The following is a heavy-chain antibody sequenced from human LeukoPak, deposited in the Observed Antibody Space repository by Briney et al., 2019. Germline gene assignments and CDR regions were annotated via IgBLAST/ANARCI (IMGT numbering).Heavy chain of an antibody. CDR3: ARDLSSYYYDSSGYSNGDAFDI. J-gene: IGHJ3*02. V-gene: IGHV1-69*13. CDR2: IIPIFGTP. Sequence: GASVKVSCKASGYTFTAYYIHWVRQAPGQGLEWTGGIIPIFGTPNYPQKFQGRVTFTADASTSSAYMELSRLRSEDTAVYYCARDLSSYYYDSSGYSNGDAFDIWGQGTMVTVSS. D-gene: IGHD3-22*01. CDR1: GYTFTAYY.